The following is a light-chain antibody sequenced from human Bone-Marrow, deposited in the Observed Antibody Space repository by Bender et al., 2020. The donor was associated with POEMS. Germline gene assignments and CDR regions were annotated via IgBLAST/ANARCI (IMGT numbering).Light chain of an antibody. CDR2: EVT. CDR1: SSDVGAYTF. V-gene: IGLV2-23*02. Sequence: QSALTQPATVSGSPGQSITISCAGTSSDVGAYTFVSWYQHHPGKAPKLMIYEVTKRPSGVSNRFSGSKSGNTASLTISGLQAEDEADYYCCSYAGSSTLGVFGTGTKVTVL. J-gene: IGLJ1*01. CDR3: CSYAGSSTLGV.